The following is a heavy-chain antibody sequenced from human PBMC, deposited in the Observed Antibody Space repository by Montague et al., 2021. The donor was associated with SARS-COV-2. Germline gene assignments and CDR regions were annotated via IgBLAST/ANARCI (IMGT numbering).Heavy chain of an antibody. V-gene: IGHV4-59*08. CDR3: ARHHPFGGVRP. D-gene: IGHD2-15*01. CDR2: IYYSGSN. CDR1: GDSISSNY. Sequence: SETLSLTCTVSGDSISSNYWSWIRQPPGKGLEWIGYIYYSGSNNYNPSLKSRVTISVDTSKNQFSLKLSSVTAADTAVYYCARHHPFGGVRPWGQGTLVTVSS. J-gene: IGHJ5*02.